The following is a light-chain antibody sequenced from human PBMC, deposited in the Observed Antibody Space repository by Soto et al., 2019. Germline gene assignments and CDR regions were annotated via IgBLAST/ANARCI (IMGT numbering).Light chain of an antibody. CDR2: GAS. J-gene: IGKJ1*01. CDR3: HQYNKWPPGT. CDR1: QSVNSN. Sequence: EIVMSRSPASVSVSRLEIASRALMASQSVNSNLARYQQKPGQAPRLLIYGASTRATGIPARFSGSGSGTEFTLTIGSLQSEHFAVYYCHQYNKWPPGTFGQGTKVDIK. V-gene: IGKV3-15*01.